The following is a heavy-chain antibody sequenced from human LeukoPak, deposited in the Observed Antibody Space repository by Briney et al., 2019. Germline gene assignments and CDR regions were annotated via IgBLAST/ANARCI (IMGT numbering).Heavy chain of an antibody. Sequence: ASVKVSCKVSGYTLTELSMHWVRQAPGKGLEWMGGIIPIFGTANYAQKFQGRVTITADESTSTAYMELSSLRSEDTAVYYCANAVINSSGWSYYYYGMDVWGQGTTVTVSS. CDR3: ANAVINSSGWSYYYYGMDV. V-gene: IGHV1-69*13. D-gene: IGHD6-19*01. CDR2: IIPIFGTA. CDR1: GYTLTELS. J-gene: IGHJ6*02.